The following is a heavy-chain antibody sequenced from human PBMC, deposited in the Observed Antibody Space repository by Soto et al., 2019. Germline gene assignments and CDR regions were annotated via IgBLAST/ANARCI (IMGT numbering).Heavy chain of an antibody. CDR1: ANTFINNY. CDR2: FNPRGGTT. Sequence: QVQLLQSGAEVKKPGASVRISCKSSANTFINNYINWVRQAPGQGLEWLGVFNPRGGTTRYAQKFQGRGTMTGDTSTRTVFMGLSNLKSEDTAVYYCARVYGLVQYDDFWSGYYDYWGQGTLVIVSS. CDR3: ARVYGLVQYDDFWSGYYDY. V-gene: IGHV1-46*01. D-gene: IGHD3-3*01. J-gene: IGHJ4*02.